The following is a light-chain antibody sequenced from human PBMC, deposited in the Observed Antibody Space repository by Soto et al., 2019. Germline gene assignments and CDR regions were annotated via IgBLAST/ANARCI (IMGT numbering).Light chain of an antibody. V-gene: IGKV3-20*01. Sequence: EIVLTQSPGTLSLSPGERATLSCRASQSVSSSYLAWYQQKPGQAPRLLIYGASSSATGIPDRFSGSGSGTDFTLTISRLEPEDFAVYYCQQYGSPWTFGQGTKVDIK. CDR2: GAS. CDR3: QQYGSPWT. CDR1: QSVSSSY. J-gene: IGKJ1*01.